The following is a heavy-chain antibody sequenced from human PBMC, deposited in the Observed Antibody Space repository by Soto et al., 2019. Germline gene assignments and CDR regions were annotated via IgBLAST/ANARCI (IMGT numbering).Heavy chain of an antibody. CDR3: TRDPEGIAAAGTGYYYGMDV. CDR2: IRSKAYSGTT. Sequence: GGSLRLSCTASGFTFGDYAMSWFRQAPGKGLEWVGFIRSKAYSGTTEYAASVKGRFTISRDDSKSIAYLQMNSLKTEDTAVYYCTRDPEGIAAAGTGYYYGMDVWGQGTTVTVSS. V-gene: IGHV3-49*03. J-gene: IGHJ6*02. D-gene: IGHD6-13*01. CDR1: GFTFGDYA.